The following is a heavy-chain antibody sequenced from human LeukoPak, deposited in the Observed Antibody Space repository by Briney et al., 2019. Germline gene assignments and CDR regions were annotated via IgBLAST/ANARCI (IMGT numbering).Heavy chain of an antibody. J-gene: IGHJ4*02. CDR2: ISFDGSNK. CDR1: GFTFSSYS. V-gene: IGHV3-30*04. D-gene: IGHD2-15*01. Sequence: GGSLRLSCAASGFTFSSYSMHWVHQAPGKGLEWVAVISFDGSNKYYADSVKGRFTISRDNSKNTLYLQMNSLRAEDTSVYYCARGGVVVAATPPFDYWGQGTLVTVSS. CDR3: ARGGVVVAATPPFDY.